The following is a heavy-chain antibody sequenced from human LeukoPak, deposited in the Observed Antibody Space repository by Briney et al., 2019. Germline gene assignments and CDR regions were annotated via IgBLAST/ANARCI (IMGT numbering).Heavy chain of an antibody. CDR2: IYYSGST. CDR1: GGSISSGGYY. CDR3: ARGGWSSTDFDY. V-gene: IGHV4-31*03. Sequence: SETLSLTCTVSGGSISSGGYYWSWIRQYPGKGLEWIGYIYYSGSTYYNPSLKSRVTISVDTSKNQFSLKLSSVTAADTAVYYCARGGWSSTDFDYWGQGTLVTVSS. D-gene: IGHD2-2*01. J-gene: IGHJ4*02.